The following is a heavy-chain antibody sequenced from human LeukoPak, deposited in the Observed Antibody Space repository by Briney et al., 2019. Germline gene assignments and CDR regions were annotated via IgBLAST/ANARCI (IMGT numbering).Heavy chain of an antibody. CDR2: IKSKTDGGTT. V-gene: IGHV3-15*01. J-gene: IGHJ3*02. CDR1: GFTFSNAW. Sequence: GGSLRLSCAASGFTFSNAWMSWVRQAPGKGLEWVGRIKSKTDGGTTDYAAPVKGRFTISRDDSKNTLYLQMNSLKTEDTAVYYCTAGGVATINAFDIWAKGQWSPSLQ. CDR3: TAGGVATINAFDI. D-gene: IGHD5-12*01.